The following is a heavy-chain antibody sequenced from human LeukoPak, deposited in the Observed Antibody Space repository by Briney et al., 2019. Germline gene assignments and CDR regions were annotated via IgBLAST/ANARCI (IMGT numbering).Heavy chain of an antibody. CDR1: GYTFTSYG. D-gene: IGHD4-11*01. CDR2: ISAYNGNT. CDR3: ARDFDYSNTDYFDY. V-gene: IGHV1-18*01. Sequence: ASVKVSCKASGYTFTSYGISWVQQAPGQGLEWMGWISAYNGNTNYAQKLQGRVTMTTDTSTSTAYMELRSLRSDDTAVYYCARDFDYSNTDYFDYWGQGTLVTVSS. J-gene: IGHJ4*02.